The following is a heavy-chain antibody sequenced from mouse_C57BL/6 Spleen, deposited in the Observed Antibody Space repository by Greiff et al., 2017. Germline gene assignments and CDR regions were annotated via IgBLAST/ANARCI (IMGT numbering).Heavy chain of an antibody. CDR1: GFSLTSYG. CDR3: ARNRGGTPWYFDV. J-gene: IGHJ1*03. D-gene: IGHD4-1*01. V-gene: IGHV2-2*01. Sequence: VKLMESGPGLVQPSQSLSITCTVSGFSLTSYGVHWVRQSPGKGLEWLGVIWSGGSTDYNAAFISRLSISKDNSKSQVFFKMNSLPADDTAIYYCARNRGGTPWYFDVWGTGTTVTVSS. CDR2: IWSGGST.